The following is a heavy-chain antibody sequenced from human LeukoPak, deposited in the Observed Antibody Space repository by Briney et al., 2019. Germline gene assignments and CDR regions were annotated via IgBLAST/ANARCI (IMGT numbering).Heavy chain of an antibody. D-gene: IGHD6-13*01. CDR3: ARENGTGIPSDI. V-gene: IGHV4-59*01. Sequence: PSETLSLTCTVSGGSISSYYWSWIRQPPGKGQEWIGYIYYSGSTNYNPSLKSRVTISVDTSKNQFSLKLSSVTAADTAVYYCARENGTGIPSDIWGQGTMVTVSS. J-gene: IGHJ3*02. CDR1: GGSISSYY. CDR2: IYYSGST.